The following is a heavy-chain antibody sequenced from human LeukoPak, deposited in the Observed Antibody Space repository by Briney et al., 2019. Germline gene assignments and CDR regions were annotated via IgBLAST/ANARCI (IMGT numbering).Heavy chain of an antibody. D-gene: IGHD3-22*01. CDR3: AREGAAGYYYDSSGSGAFDI. V-gene: IGHV3-30*04. J-gene: IGHJ3*02. CDR1: GFTFSSYA. Sequence: SGGSLRLSCAASGFTFSSYAMHWVRQAPGKGLEWVAVISYDGSNKYYADSVKGRFTISRDNSKNTLYLQMNSLRAEDTAVYYCAREGAAGYYYDSSGSGAFDIWGQGTMVTVSS. CDR2: ISYDGSNK.